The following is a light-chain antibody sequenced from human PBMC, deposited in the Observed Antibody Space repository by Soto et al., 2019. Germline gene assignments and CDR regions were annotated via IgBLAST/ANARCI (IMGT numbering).Light chain of an antibody. Sequence: QSALTQPASVSGSPGQSITISCTGTSSDVGDYNYVSWYQQHPGKAPKLMIYEVTNRPSGVSNRFSGSKSGSTASLTISGLQAEDEADYYCSSYTSSSTSVFGTGTKLTVL. CDR1: SSDVGDYNY. J-gene: IGLJ1*01. V-gene: IGLV2-14*01. CDR3: SSYTSSSTSV. CDR2: EVT.